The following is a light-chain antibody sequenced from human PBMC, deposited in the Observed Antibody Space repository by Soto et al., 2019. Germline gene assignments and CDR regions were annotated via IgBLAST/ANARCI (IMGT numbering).Light chain of an antibody. CDR2: GAF. Sequence: EIVLTQSPGTLSLSPGERATLSCRASQSVSSSYLAWYQQKPGQAPRLLIYGAFNRATGIPDRFSGSGSGTDFTLTISRLEPEDFAVYYWQQYGSSPLFTFGRGTKVDIK. V-gene: IGKV3-20*01. CDR1: QSVSSSY. CDR3: QQYGSSPLFT. J-gene: IGKJ3*01.